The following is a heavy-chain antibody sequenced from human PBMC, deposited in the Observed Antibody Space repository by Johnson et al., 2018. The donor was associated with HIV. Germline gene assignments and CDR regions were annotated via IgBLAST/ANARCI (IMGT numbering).Heavy chain of an antibody. D-gene: IGHD6-13*01. CDR1: GFTFSSYG. J-gene: IGHJ3*02. V-gene: IGHV3-30*03. CDR3: ARDNGIAAAGDLDI. CDR2: ISYDGSNK. Sequence: VQLVESGGGVVPPGRSLRLSCAASGFTFSSYGMHWVRQAPGKGLEWVAVISYDGSNKYYADSVKGRFTISRDNSKNTLYLQMNSLRAEDTAVYYCARDNGIAAAGDLDIWGQGTMVTVSS.